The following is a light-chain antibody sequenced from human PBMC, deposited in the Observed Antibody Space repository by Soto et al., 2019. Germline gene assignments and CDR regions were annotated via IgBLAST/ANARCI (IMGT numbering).Light chain of an antibody. V-gene: IGKV3-20*01. Sequence: EIVLTQSPGSLSLSPGERATLSCRASQSVSSSYLAWYQQKPGQAPRLLIYGASSRATGIPDRLSGSGSGTDFTLTISRLEPEDFAVYYCQQYAGLPSTFGQGTKLEIK. J-gene: IGKJ2*01. CDR1: QSVSSSY. CDR3: QQYAGLPST. CDR2: GAS.